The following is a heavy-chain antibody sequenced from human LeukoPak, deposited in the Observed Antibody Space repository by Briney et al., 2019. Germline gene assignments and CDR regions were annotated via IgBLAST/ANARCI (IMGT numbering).Heavy chain of an antibody. D-gene: IGHD3-9*01. CDR1: GFTFSSYE. V-gene: IGHV3-66*01. CDR3: ARDDHDILTGGGY. Sequence: GGSLRLSCAASGFTFSSYEMNWVRQAPGKGLEWVSVIYSGGSTYYADSVKGRFTISRDNFKNTLYLQMNSLRAEDTAVYYCARDDHDILTGGGYWGQGTLVTVSS. CDR2: IYSGGST. J-gene: IGHJ4*02.